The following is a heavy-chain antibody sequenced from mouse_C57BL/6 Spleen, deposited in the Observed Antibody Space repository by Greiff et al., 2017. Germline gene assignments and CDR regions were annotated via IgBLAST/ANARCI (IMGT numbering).Heavy chain of an antibody. CDR3: ARQYGYWYFDD. J-gene: IGHJ1*03. CDR2: ISGGGGNT. CDR1: GFTFSSYT. Sequence: EVKVVESGGGLVKPGGSLKLSCAASGFTFSSYTMSWVRQTPGKRLEWVATISGGGGNTYYPDSVKGRFTISRDNAKNTLYLQMSSLRSEDASLYYCARQYGYWYFDDWGTGTTVTVSS. V-gene: IGHV5-9*01. D-gene: IGHD1-1*02.